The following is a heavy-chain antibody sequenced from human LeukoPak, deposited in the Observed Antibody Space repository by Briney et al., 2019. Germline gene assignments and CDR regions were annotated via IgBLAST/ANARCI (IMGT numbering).Heavy chain of an antibody. J-gene: IGHJ4*02. CDR2: INHNGST. CDR3: GRVVPAVVQSLGLFDY. CDR1: GGSFSGYY. V-gene: IGHV4-34*01. D-gene: IGHD2-2*01. Sequence: SETLSLTCAVYGGSFSGYYWSWIRQPPGKGLEWIGEINHNGSTNYNPSLKSRVTISLDTSKNQFSLKLSSVTAADTAVYYCGRVVPAVVQSLGLFDYWGQGTLVTVSS.